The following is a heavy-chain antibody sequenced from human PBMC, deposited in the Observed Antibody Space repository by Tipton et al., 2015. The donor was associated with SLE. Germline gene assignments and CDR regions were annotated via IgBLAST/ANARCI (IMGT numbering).Heavy chain of an antibody. J-gene: IGHJ3*02. D-gene: IGHD3-22*01. CDR3: ARDPFFYDSSGIDI. Sequence: TLSLTCAVYGGSFSGYYWSWIRQPPGKGLEWIGEINHSGSTNYNPSLKNRVTISVDTSKNQFSLKLSSVTAADTAVYYCARDPFFYDSSGIDIWGQGTMVTVSS. V-gene: IGHV4-34*01. CDR2: INHSGST. CDR1: GGSFSGYY.